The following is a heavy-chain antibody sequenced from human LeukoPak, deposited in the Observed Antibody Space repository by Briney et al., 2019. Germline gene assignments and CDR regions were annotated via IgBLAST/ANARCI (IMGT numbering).Heavy chain of an antibody. Sequence: GGSLRLSCAASGFTFSDYYMSWIRQAPGKGLEWVSYISSSGSTIYYTDSVKGRFTISRDNAKNSLYLQMNSLRAEDTAVYYCARGGSSGWYRSYYFDYWGQGTLVTVSS. J-gene: IGHJ4*02. CDR1: GFTFSDYY. CDR3: ARGGSSGWYRSYYFDY. D-gene: IGHD6-19*01. V-gene: IGHV3-11*01. CDR2: ISSSGSTI.